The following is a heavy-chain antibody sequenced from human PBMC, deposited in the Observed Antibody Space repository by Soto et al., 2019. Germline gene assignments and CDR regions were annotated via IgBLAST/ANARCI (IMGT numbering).Heavy chain of an antibody. D-gene: IGHD3-22*01. CDR1: GFTFSSYG. V-gene: IGHV3-33*01. J-gene: IGHJ6*02. CDR3: ASSYYYDSSGYYLESKYYYGMDV. Sequence: PGGSLRLSCAASGFTFSSYGMHWVRQAPGKGLEWVAVIWYDGSNKYYADSVKGRFTISRDNSKNTLYLQMNSLRAEDTAVYYCASSYYYDSSGYYLESKYYYGMDVWGQGTTVTVSS. CDR2: IWYDGSNK.